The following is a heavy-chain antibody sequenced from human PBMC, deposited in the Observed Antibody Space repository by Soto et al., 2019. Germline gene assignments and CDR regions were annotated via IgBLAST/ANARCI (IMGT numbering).Heavy chain of an antibody. CDR1: GFTFSSYS. V-gene: IGHV3-21*01. D-gene: IGHD2-2*01. CDR2: ISSSSYI. CDR3: ARDVVLPAAKNYYYYGMDV. J-gene: IGHJ6*02. Sequence: GGSLRLSCAASGFTFSSYSMNWVRQAPGKGLEWVSSISSSSYIYYADSVKGRFTISRDNAKNSLYLQMNSLRAEDTAVYYCARDVVLPAAKNYYYYGMDVWGQGTTVTVSS.